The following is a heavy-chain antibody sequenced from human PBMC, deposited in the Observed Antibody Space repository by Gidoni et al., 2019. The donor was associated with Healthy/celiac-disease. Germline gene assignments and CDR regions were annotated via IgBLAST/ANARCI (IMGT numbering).Heavy chain of an antibody. Sequence: QLQLQESGPGLVKPSETPSRTCLLPGGSISSSSYYWGWIRQPPGKGLEWIGSIYYSGSTYHNPSLKSRVTISVDTSKNQFSLKLSSVTAADTAVYYCASHSQIFMITFGGVNFDYWGQGTLVTVSS. J-gene: IGHJ4*02. CDR3: ASHSQIFMITFGGVNFDY. V-gene: IGHV4-39*01. CDR1: GGSISSSSYY. CDR2: IYYSGST. D-gene: IGHD3-16*01.